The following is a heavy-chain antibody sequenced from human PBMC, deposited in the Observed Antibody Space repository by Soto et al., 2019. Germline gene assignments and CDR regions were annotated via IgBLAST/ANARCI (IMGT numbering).Heavy chain of an antibody. D-gene: IGHD2-15*01. CDR2: ISSSSSYI. CDR1: GFNFGSYS. CDR3: ARDRLFGSDCSGGSCYGY. V-gene: IGHV3-21*01. Sequence: GGSHRLSSAASGFNFGSYSMNWVRQAPGKGLEWVSSISSSSSYIYYADSVKGRFTISRDNAKNSLYLQMNSLRAEDTAVYYCARDRLFGSDCSGGSCYGYWGQGTLVTVSS. J-gene: IGHJ4*02.